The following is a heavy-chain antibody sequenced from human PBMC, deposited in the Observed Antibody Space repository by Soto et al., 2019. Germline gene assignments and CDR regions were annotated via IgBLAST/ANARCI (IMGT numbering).Heavy chain of an antibody. CDR2: INPSGGST. J-gene: IGHJ4*02. Sequence: QVQLVQSGAEVKKPGASVKVSCKASGYTFTSYYMHWVRQAPGQGLEWMGIINPSGGSTSYAQKFQGRVTMTRDTSTSTVYMELSSLRSEDTTVYYCARLVGAYDYFDYWGQGTLVTVSS. D-gene: IGHD1-26*01. CDR3: ARLVGAYDYFDY. CDR1: GYTFTSYY. V-gene: IGHV1-46*01.